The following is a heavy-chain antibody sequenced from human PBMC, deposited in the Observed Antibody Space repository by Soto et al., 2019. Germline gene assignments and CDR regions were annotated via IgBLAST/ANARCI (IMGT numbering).Heavy chain of an antibody. CDR3: AKDHYVSRSGSVSPYYFDY. V-gene: IGHV3-30*18. D-gene: IGHD3-10*01. Sequence: QVYLVGSGGGVVQPGRSLRLSCAVSGFTFPNFAMHWVRQAHGKGLEWVALISSDGNRRYYADSVKGRFTISRDNSKNTLYLQMYGLTTEDTAVFYCAKDHYVSRSGSVSPYYFDYWGQGTLVTVSS. CDR2: ISSDGNRR. J-gene: IGHJ4*02. CDR1: GFTFPNFA.